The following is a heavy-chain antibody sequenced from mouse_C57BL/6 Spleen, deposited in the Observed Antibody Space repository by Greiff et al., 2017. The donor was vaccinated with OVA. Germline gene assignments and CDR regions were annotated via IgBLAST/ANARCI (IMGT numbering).Heavy chain of an antibody. V-gene: IGHV1-53*01. D-gene: IGHD1-1*01. CDR1: GYTFTSYW. Sequence: VKLMESGTELVKPGASVKLSCKASGYTFTSYWMHWVKQRPGQGLEWIGNINPSNGGTNYNEKFKSKATLTVDKSSSTAYMQLSSLTSEDSAVYYCARSGYGSSFDYWGQGTTLTVSS. CDR2: INPSNGGT. CDR3: ARSGYGSSFDY. J-gene: IGHJ2*01.